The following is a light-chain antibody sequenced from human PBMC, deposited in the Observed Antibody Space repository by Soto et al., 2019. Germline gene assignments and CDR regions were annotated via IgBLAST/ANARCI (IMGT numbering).Light chain of an antibody. CDR3: QQSYSIPIT. V-gene: IGKV1-39*01. Sequence: DIHMPQSPSNLSASVRDRVTITYRASQSMGSWLAWYQQKPGKVPKLLIYVASSLESGVPSRFSGSGSGTDFTLTISSLQPEDFATYYCQQSYSIPITIGHGTRLEIK. CDR1: QSMGSW. J-gene: IGKJ5*01. CDR2: VAS.